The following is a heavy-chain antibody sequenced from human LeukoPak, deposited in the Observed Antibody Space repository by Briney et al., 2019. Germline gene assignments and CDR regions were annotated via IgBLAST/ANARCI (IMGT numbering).Heavy chain of an antibody. J-gene: IGHJ4*02. Sequence: GRSLRLSCAASGFTFSSYGMHWVRQAPGKGLEWVAVIWYDGSNKYYADSVKGRFTISRDNSKNTLYLQMNSLRAEDTAVYYCARDMGSGSPGPLDYWGRGTLVTVSS. D-gene: IGHD1-26*01. CDR3: ARDMGSGSPGPLDY. CDR1: GFTFSSYG. CDR2: IWYDGSNK. V-gene: IGHV3-33*01.